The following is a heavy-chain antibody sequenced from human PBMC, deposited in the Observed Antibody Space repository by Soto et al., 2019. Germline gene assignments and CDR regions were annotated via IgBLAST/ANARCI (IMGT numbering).Heavy chain of an antibody. CDR2: ISAYNGNT. D-gene: IGHD6-13*01. CDR3: ERESSSSCHDY. CDR1: GYTFTSYG. V-gene: IGHV1-18*01. Sequence: QVQLVQSGAEVKKPGASVKVSCKASGYTFTSYGISWVRQAPGQGLEWMGWISAYNGNTNYAQKLQGRVTMTTDTSTSTAYKELRSLRSADTAVYYCERESSSSCHDYWGQGTLVTVSS. J-gene: IGHJ4*02.